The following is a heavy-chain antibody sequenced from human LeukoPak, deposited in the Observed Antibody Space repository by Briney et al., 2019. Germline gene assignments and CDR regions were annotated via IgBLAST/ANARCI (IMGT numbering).Heavy chain of an antibody. V-gene: IGHV3-66*01. D-gene: IGHD3-22*01. CDR2: IYSGGST. Sequence: GGSLRLSCAASGFTFSSYAMSWVRQAPGKGLEWVSVIYSGGSTYYADSVKGRFTISRDNSKNTLYLQMNSLRAEDTAVYYCAREGDSSGYSYWGQGTLVTVSS. CDR3: AREGDSSGYSY. CDR1: GFTFSSYA. J-gene: IGHJ4*02.